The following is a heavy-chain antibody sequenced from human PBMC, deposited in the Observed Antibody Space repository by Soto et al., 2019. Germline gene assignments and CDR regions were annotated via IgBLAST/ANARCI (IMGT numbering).Heavy chain of an antibody. D-gene: IGHD5-18*01. CDR3: ARGYNIQEDWFDP. Sequence: LSLTCTVSGGSISSYYWSWIRQPPGKGLEWIGYIYYSGSTNYNPSLKSRVTISVDTSKNQFSLKLSSVTAADTAVYYCARGYNIQEDWFDPWGQGTLVTVSS. J-gene: IGHJ5*02. CDR2: IYYSGST. V-gene: IGHV4-59*01. CDR1: GGSISSYY.